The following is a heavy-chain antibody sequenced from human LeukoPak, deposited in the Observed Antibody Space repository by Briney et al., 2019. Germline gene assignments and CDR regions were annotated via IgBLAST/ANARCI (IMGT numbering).Heavy chain of an antibody. D-gene: IGHD3-22*01. Sequence: SGTLSLTCGVSGGSISGTNWWSWVRQPPGKGLEWIGSISYSGSTNYNPSLKSRVTIYVDTSKNQFSLKLSSVTAADTAVYYCARLVYSSGYYLIFDYWGQGTLVTVSS. J-gene: IGHJ4*02. CDR2: ISYSGST. CDR3: ARLVYSSGYYLIFDY. V-gene: IGHV4-4*02. CDR1: GGSISGTNW.